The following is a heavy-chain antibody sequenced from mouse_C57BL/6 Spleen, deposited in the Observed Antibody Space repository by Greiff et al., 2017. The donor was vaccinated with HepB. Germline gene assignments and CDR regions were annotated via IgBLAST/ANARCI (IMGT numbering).Heavy chain of an antibody. CDR1: GFTFSDYG. Sequence: EVKVEESGGGLVKPGGSLKLSCAASGFTFSDYGMHWVRQAPEKGLEWVAYISSGSSTIYYADTVKGRFTISRDNAKNTLFLQMTSLRSEDTAMYYCARGGYYGSPYYYAMDYWGQGTSVTVSS. V-gene: IGHV5-17*01. CDR2: ISSGSSTI. D-gene: IGHD1-1*01. CDR3: ARGGYYGSPYYYAMDY. J-gene: IGHJ4*01.